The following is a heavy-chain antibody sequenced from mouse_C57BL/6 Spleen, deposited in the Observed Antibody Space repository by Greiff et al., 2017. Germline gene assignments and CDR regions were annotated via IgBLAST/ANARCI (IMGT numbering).Heavy chain of an antibody. CDR1: GYTFTSYW. V-gene: IGHV1-69*01. J-gene: IGHJ2*01. CDR2: IDPSDSYT. Sequence: QVQLQQPGAELVMPGASVKLSCKASGYTFTSYWMHWVKQRPGQGLEWIGEIDPSDSYTNYNQKFKGKSTLTVDKSSSTAYMQLSSLTSEDSAVYYCARRGAYSSGTFDYWGKGTTLTVSS. CDR3: ARRGAYSSGTFDY. D-gene: IGHD3-2*02.